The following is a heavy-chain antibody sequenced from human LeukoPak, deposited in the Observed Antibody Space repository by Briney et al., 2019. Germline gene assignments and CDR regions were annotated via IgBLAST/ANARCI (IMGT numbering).Heavy chain of an antibody. Sequence: PSETLSLTCTVSGGSISSYYWSWIRQPPGKGLEWIGYIYYSGSTNYNPSLKSRVTISVDTSKNQFSLKLSSVTAADTAVYYCASLESGYSYGYSSTAHFDYWGQGTLSPSPQ. CDR2: IYYSGST. V-gene: IGHV4-59*08. D-gene: IGHD5-18*01. CDR1: GGSISSYY. CDR3: ASLESGYSYGYSSTAHFDY. J-gene: IGHJ4*02.